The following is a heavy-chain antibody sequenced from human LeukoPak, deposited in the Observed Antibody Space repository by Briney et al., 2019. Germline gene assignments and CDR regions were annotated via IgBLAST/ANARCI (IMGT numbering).Heavy chain of an antibody. CDR1: GFTFSSYG. V-gene: IGHV3-23*01. D-gene: IGHD2-15*01. CDR3: AKNSGGTCYSHLDY. CDR2: ISGSGGST. J-gene: IGHJ4*02. Sequence: GGSLRLSCAASGFTFSSYGMTWVRQAPGKGLEWVSGISGSGGSTYYEDSVKGRFTISRDNFKNMLYLQMNSLRAEDTAVYYCAKNSGGTCYSHLDYWGQGTLVTVSS.